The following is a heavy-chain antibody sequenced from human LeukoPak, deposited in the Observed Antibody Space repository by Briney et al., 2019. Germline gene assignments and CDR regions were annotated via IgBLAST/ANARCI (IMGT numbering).Heavy chain of an antibody. CDR1: GYTFTSYD. D-gene: IGHD1-7*01. Sequence: GASVKVSCKASGYTFTSYDINWVRQATGQGVEWMGWMNPNSGNTGYAQKFQGRVTMTRNTSISTAYMELSSLRSEDTAVYYCARGATGTTFANYYYYMDVWGKGTTVTASS. CDR2: MNPNSGNT. J-gene: IGHJ6*03. CDR3: ARGATGTTFANYYYYMDV. V-gene: IGHV1-8*01.